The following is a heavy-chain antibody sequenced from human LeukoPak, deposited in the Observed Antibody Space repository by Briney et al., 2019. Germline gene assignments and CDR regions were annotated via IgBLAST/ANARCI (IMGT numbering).Heavy chain of an antibody. Sequence: PGGSLRLSCAASGFTFSSYGMHWVRQAPGKGLEWVAVISFDGSNVYYGDSVKGRLTVSRDNSKNTVYLQMSSLRGDDAAVYYCAKDRYGSGSYPLFDYWGQGTLVTVSS. V-gene: IGHV3-30*18. CDR2: ISFDGSNV. D-gene: IGHD3-10*01. CDR3: AKDRYGSGSYPLFDY. CDR1: GFTFSSYG. J-gene: IGHJ4*02.